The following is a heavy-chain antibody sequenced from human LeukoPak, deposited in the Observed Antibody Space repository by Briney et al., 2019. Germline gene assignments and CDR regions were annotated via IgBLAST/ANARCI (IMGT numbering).Heavy chain of an antibody. CDR2: ISAYNGNT. V-gene: IGHV1-18*01. CDR3: ARGRGSSSWQYYFDY. D-gene: IGHD6-13*01. CDR1: GYTFTSYG. Sequence: ASVKVSCKASGYTFTSYGISWVRQAPGQGLEWMGWISAYNGNTNFAQKLQGRVTMTTDTSTSTAYMELRSLRSDDTAVNYCARGRGSSSWQYYFDYWGQGTLVTVSS. J-gene: IGHJ4*02.